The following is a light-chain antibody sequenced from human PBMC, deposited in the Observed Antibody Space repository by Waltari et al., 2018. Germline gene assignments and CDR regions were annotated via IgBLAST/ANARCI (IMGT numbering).Light chain of an antibody. CDR1: SSDVGGYNY. CDR3: CSYAGSYTYV. CDR2: DVN. Sequence: QSALTQPRSVSGSPGQSVTISCTGTSSDVGGYNYVSWHQQHPGKAPKLMIYDVNKRPSGVPDRFSGSKSGNTASLTIYGLQAEDEADYYCCSYAGSYTYVFGTGTEVTVL. V-gene: IGLV2-11*01. J-gene: IGLJ1*01.